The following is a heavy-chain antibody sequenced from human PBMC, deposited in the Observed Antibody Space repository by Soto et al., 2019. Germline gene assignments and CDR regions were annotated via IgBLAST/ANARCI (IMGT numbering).Heavy chain of an antibody. CDR1: GFTFSSYS. Sequence: PGGSLRLSCAASGFTFSSYSMNWVRQAPGKGLEWVSSSSSSSSYIYYADSVKGRFTISRDNAKNSLYLQMNSLRAEDTAVYYCARDLDYYDSSGYFWGQGTLVTVSS. CDR3: ARDLDYYDSSGYF. V-gene: IGHV3-21*01. CDR2: SSSSSSYI. J-gene: IGHJ4*02. D-gene: IGHD3-22*01.